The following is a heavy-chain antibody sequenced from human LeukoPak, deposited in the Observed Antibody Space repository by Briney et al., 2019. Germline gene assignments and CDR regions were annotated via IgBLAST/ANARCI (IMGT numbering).Heavy chain of an antibody. CDR3: ASLGGTAFDP. CDR1: GFTFSSYG. Sequence: GGSLRLSCAASGFTFSSYGMHWVRQAPGKGLEWVAFIRYDGSNKYYADSVKGRFTISRDNSKNTLYLQMNSLRAEDTAVYYCASLGGTAFDPWGQGTLVTVSS. V-gene: IGHV3-30*02. D-gene: IGHD2-15*01. CDR2: IRYDGSNK. J-gene: IGHJ5*02.